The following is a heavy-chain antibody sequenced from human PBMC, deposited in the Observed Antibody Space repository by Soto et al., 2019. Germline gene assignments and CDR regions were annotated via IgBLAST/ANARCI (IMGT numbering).Heavy chain of an antibody. D-gene: IGHD1-7*01. J-gene: IGHJ5*02. Sequence: QVQLVQSGAEVQKPGSSVKVSCKASGGTFSSYAISWVRQAPGQGLEWMGGIIPIFGTANYAQKFQGRVTITADKSTSTAYMELSSLRSEDTAVYYCARTPASMELRLTMFDPWGQGTLVTVSS. V-gene: IGHV1-69*06. CDR1: GGTFSSYA. CDR2: IIPIFGTA. CDR3: ARTPASMELRLTMFDP.